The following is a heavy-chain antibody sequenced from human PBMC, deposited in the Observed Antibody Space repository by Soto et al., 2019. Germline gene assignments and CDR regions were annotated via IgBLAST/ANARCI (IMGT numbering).Heavy chain of an antibody. D-gene: IGHD2-2*01. CDR1: GYSFTSYW. CDR2: IYPGDSDT. Sequence: PGESLKISCKGSGYSFTSYWIGWVRQMPGKGLEWMGSIYPGDSDTRYSPSFQGQVTISADKSISTAYLQWSSLKASDTAMYYCARWDCSSTSCYVNDHNWLDPWGQGTLVTVSS. CDR3: ARWDCSSTSCYVNDHNWLDP. J-gene: IGHJ5*02. V-gene: IGHV5-51*01.